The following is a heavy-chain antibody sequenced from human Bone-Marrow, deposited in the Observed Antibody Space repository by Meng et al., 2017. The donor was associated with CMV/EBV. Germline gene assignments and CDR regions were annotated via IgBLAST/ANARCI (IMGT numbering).Heavy chain of an antibody. D-gene: IGHD2-15*01. CDR2: IYYSGST. J-gene: IGHJ4*02. V-gene: IGHV4-39*07. CDR3: ARSLGYCSGGSCYGRLPGNY. CDR1: GGSISSSSYY. Sequence: SETLSLTCTVSGGSISSSSYYWGWIRQPPGKGLEWIGSIYYSGSTYYNPSLKSRVTISVDTSKNQFSLKLSSVTAADTAVYYCARSLGYCSGGSCYGRLPGNYWGQGTLVTVSS.